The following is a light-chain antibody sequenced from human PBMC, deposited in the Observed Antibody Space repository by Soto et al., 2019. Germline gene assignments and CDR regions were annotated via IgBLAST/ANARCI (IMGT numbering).Light chain of an antibody. CDR3: QQYYTTPPT. CDR2: WAS. V-gene: IGKV4-1*01. CDR1: QSLLYSSNNKNY. Sequence: DIVMTQSPDSLAVSLGERATPNCKSSQSLLYSSNNKNYLAWYQQKPGQPPNLLIYWASTRESGVPDRFSGSGSGTDFTLTISSLQTEDVAVYYCQQYYTTPPTFGPGTKVDIK. J-gene: IGKJ3*01.